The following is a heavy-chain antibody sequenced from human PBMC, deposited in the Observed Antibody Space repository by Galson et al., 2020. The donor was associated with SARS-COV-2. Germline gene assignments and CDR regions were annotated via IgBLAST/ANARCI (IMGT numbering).Heavy chain of an antibody. CDR2: IWYDGSNK. Sequence: GGSLRLSCAASGFTLSSYGMHWVRQAPGKGLEWVAVIWYDGSNKYYADSVKGRFTIPRDNSKNTLYLQMNSLRAEDTAVYYCARGDYYYYYYMDVWGKGTTVTVSS. CDR1: GFTLSSYG. J-gene: IGHJ6*03. CDR3: ARGDYYYYYYMDV. V-gene: IGHV3-33*01.